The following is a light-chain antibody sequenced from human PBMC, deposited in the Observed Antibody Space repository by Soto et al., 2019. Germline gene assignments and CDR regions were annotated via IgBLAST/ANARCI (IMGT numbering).Light chain of an antibody. CDR2: GAS. V-gene: IGKV3-20*01. CDR1: QSVSSSY. Sequence: EIVLTQSPGTLSLSPGERATLSCRASQSVSSSYLAWYQQKPGQAPRLLIYGASSRATGIPDRFSGSGSGTDFTLTISRLEPEDFAVYYWQQYDSSSTFGQGTKVEIK. CDR3: QQYDSSST. J-gene: IGKJ1*01.